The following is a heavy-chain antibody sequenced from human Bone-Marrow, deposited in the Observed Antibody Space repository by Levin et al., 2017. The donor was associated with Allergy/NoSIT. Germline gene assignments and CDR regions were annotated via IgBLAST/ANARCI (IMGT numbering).Heavy chain of an antibody. J-gene: IGHJ4*02. Sequence: GESLKISCAASGFTFSSYSMNWVRQAPGKGLEWVSSISSSSSYIYYADSVKGRFTISRDNAKNSLYLQMNSLRAEDTAVYYCARDSSGYSSGWYLAPPFDYWGQGTLVTVSS. CDR1: GFTFSSYS. V-gene: IGHV3-21*01. CDR2: ISSSSSYI. CDR3: ARDSSGYSSGWYLAPPFDY. D-gene: IGHD6-19*01.